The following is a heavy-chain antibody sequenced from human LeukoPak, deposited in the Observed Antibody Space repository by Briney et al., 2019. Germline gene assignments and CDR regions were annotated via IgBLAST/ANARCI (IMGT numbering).Heavy chain of an antibody. CDR2: VNHSGST. Sequence: SQSLSLTCTVSGDSIRSSCSYWAWIRQAPGKGLEWIVSVNHSGSTYSNPSLKSRVTVSVDTSKNQLSLALRSMTAAGAATYYCARTYSGVHGAYYWGQGTLVTVSS. CDR1: GDSIRSSCSY. J-gene: IGHJ4*02. D-gene: IGHD2-21*01. V-gene: IGHV4-39*07. CDR3: ARTYSGVHGAYY.